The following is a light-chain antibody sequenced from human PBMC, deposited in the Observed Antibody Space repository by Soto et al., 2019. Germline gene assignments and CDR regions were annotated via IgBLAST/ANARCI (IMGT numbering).Light chain of an antibody. CDR1: QSISSW. J-gene: IGKJ1*01. CDR2: RAS. CDR3: QLYNTYSGT. V-gene: IGKV1-5*03. Sequence: DIQRSQSHSTLSASVGNTVTITCRASQSISSWLAWYQQKPGKAPKLLIYRASTLQSGVPSRFSASGSGTEIILTISSLQPDDFATYYCQLYNTYSGTFGQGTKVDIK.